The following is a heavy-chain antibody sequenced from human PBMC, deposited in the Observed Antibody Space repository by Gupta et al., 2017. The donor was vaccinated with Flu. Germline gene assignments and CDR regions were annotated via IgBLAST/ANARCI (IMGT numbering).Heavy chain of an antibody. V-gene: IGHV3-23*01. CDR2: SSGSGGST. D-gene: IGHD3-22*01. CDR3: AKDQGYYYDSCGYLIDY. J-gene: IGHJ4*02. Sequence: PGKGLEWVSASSGSGGSTYYADSVKGRFTISRDNSKNTLYLQMNSLRAEDTAVYYCAKDQGYYYDSCGYLIDYWGQGTLVTVSS.